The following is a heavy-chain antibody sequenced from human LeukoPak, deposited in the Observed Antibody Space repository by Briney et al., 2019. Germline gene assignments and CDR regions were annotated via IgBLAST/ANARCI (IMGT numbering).Heavy chain of an antibody. D-gene: IGHD6-13*01. CDR2: ISSSGSPV. CDR1: GFTFSSYE. Sequence: PGGSLRLSCAASGFTFSSYEMSWVRQAPGKGLEWVSYISSSGSPVYYADSVKGRFTISRDNAKNSLYLQMNSLRAEDTAVYYCARGPASIAAAGIAEYFQHWGQGTLVTVST. CDR3: ARGPASIAAAGIAEYFQH. V-gene: IGHV3-48*03. J-gene: IGHJ1*01.